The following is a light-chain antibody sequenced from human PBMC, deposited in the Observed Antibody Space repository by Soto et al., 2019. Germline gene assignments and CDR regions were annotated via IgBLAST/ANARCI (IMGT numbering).Light chain of an antibody. CDR3: QQYYSTPRT. J-gene: IGKJ1*01. CDR2: WAS. Sequence: DTVMTQSPDSLAVSLGERATINCKSSQSVLYSSNNKNYLAWYQQKPGQPPKLLIYWASTRESGVPDRFSVSGSGTDFTLTISSLQAEDVAVYYCQQYYSTPRTFGQGTKVDIK. CDR1: QSVLYSSNNKNY. V-gene: IGKV4-1*01.